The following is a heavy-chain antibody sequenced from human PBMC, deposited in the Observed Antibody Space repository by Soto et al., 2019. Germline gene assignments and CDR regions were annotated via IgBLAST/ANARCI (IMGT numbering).Heavy chain of an antibody. J-gene: IGHJ5*02. CDR1: GDAIYIGGYY. D-gene: IGHD2-2*01. Sequence: SETLSLTCTVSGDAIYIGGYYWTWIRQHPGKGLEWIGYIYHTGKTYYNPSLESRVTMSVDTSKNQFSLKLASVTAADTAVYYRARDGSSTANCIDPWGQGTLVTVS. CDR2: IYHTGKT. V-gene: IGHV4-31*03. CDR3: ARDGSSTANCIDP.